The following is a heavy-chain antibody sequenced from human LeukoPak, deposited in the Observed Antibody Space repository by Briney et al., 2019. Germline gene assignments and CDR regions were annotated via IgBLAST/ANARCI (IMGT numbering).Heavy chain of an antibody. CDR1: GFTFSSYS. CDR2: ISSSSSYI. V-gene: IGHV3-21*04. D-gene: IGHD3-22*01. J-gene: IGHJ5*02. CDR3: ARARRITMIVVFSWFDP. Sequence: PGGSLRLSCAASGFTFSSYSMNWVRQAPGKGLEWVSSISSSSSYIYYADSVKGRFTISRDNAKNSLYLQMNSLRAEDTAVYYCARARRITMIVVFSWFDPWGQGTLVTVSS.